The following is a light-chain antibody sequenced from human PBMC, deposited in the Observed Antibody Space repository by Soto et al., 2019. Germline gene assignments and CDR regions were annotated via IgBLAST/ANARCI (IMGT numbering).Light chain of an antibody. CDR2: EVS. J-gene: IGLJ3*02. V-gene: IGLV2-14*01. Sequence: QSVLTQPASVSGSPGQSITISCTGTSSDVGGYNHVSWYQQHPGKAPKLMIYEVSNRPSGVSNRFSGSKSGNTASLTISGLQAEDEADYYCSSFTNRNTWVFGGGTKVTVL. CDR1: SSDVGGYNH. CDR3: SSFTNRNTWV.